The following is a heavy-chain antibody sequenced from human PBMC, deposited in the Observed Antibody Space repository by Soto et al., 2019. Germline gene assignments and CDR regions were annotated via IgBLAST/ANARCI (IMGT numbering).Heavy chain of an antibody. CDR1: GGSISSYY. D-gene: IGHD2-2*01. V-gene: IGHV4-59*01. CDR3: ARGGRCSSTSCYDYYYYGMDV. Sequence: QVQLQESGPGLVKPSETLSLTCTVSGGSISSYYWSWIRQPPGKGLEWIGYIYYSGSTNYNPSLKRRVTIPVDTSKNQFPLELSSVTAADTAVYYCARGGRCSSTSCYDYYYYGMDVWGQGTTVTVSS. J-gene: IGHJ6*02. CDR2: IYYSGST.